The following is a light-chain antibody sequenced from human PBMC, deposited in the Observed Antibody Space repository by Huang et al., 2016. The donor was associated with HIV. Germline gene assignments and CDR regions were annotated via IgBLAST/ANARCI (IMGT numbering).Light chain of an antibody. J-gene: IGKJ3*01. Sequence: EIVLTQSPATLSLSPGDRATLSCRASQSVATYLAWYQHKPGQAPRLLISDASNRATGIPARFSGSGSVTDFTLTISSLEPEDFAVYYCQQRSNWFTFGPGTKVDFK. CDR1: QSVATY. CDR3: QQRSNWFT. V-gene: IGKV3-11*01. CDR2: DAS.